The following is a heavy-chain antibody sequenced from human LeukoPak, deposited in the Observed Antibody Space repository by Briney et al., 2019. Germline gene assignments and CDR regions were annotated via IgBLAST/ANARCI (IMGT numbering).Heavy chain of an antibody. V-gene: IGHV4-31*03. CDR3: ARANSRLYGELDY. CDR2: IYYSGST. CDR1: GGSISSGGYS. D-gene: IGHD4-17*01. Sequence: SETLSLTCTVSGGSISSGGYSWSWIRQHPGKGLEWVGYIYYSGSTYYNPSLKSRVTISVDTSKNQCSLKLSSVTAADTAVYYCARANSRLYGELDYWGQGTLVTVSS. J-gene: IGHJ4*02.